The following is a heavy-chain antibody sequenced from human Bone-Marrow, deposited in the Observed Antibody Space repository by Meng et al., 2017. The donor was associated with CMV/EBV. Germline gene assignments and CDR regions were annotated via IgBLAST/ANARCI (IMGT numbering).Heavy chain of an antibody. CDR1: GFTFGDYA. J-gene: IGHJ4*02. CDR2: IRSKAYGGTT. Sequence: GESLKISCTASGFTFGDYAMNWVRQAPGKGLEWVGCIRSKAYGGTTEYTASVRGRFTISRDDSKSIAYLQMNSLKIEDTAVYYCTRVRYDRSGYYLLPADDWGQGTLVTVSS. D-gene: IGHD3-22*01. CDR3: TRVRYDRSGYYLLPADD. V-gene: IGHV3-49*04.